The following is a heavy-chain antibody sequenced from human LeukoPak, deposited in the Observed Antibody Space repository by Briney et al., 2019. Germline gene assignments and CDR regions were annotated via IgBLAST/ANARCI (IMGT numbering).Heavy chain of an antibody. CDR2: ISGSGGST. CDR1: GFTFSSYA. Sequence: GGSLRLSCAASGFTFSSYAMSWVRQAPGKGLEWVSAISGSGGSTYYADSVKGRFTISRDNSKNTLYLQMNSLRAEDTAVYYCAKGHGSGWSGDYFDYWGQGTLVTVSS. CDR3: AKGHGSGWSGDYFDY. J-gene: IGHJ4*02. D-gene: IGHD6-19*01. V-gene: IGHV3-23*01.